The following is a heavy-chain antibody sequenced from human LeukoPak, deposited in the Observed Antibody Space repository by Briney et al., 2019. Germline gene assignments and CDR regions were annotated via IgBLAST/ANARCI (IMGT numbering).Heavy chain of an antibody. CDR3: ARGATAMALDNWFDP. Sequence: GASVKVSCKASGYTFTSYGISWVRQAPGQGLEWMGWISAYNGNTNYAQKLQGRVTMTTDTSTSTAYMELRSLRSDDTAVYYCARGATAMALDNWFDPWGQGTLVTVSS. J-gene: IGHJ5*02. CDR1: GYTFTSYG. D-gene: IGHD5-18*01. CDR2: ISAYNGNT. V-gene: IGHV1-18*01.